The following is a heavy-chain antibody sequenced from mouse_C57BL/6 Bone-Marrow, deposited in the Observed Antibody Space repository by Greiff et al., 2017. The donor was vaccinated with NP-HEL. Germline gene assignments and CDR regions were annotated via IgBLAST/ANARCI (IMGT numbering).Heavy chain of an antibody. CDR3: ARQEANFYYFDY. D-gene: IGHD6-1*01. CDR1: GYTFTSYG. J-gene: IGHJ2*01. CDR2: IYPRSGNT. Sequence: VHLVESGAELARPGASVKLSCKASGYTFTSYGISWVKQRTGQGLEWIGEIYPRSGNTYYNEKFKGKATLTADKSSSTAYMELRSLTSEDSAVYFCARQEANFYYFDYWGQGTTLTVSS. V-gene: IGHV1-81*01.